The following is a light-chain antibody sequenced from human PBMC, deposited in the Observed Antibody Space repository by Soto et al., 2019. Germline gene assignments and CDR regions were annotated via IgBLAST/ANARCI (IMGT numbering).Light chain of an antibody. J-gene: IGLJ2*01. CDR3: QSYDSSLSVV. CDR2: GNS. V-gene: IGLV1-40*01. CDR1: GSNIGAGYD. Sequence: QSALTQPHSVSGAPGQRGTISCTWSGSNIGAGYDVHWYQQLPGTAPKLLISGNSNRPSGVPDRFSGSKSGTSASLAITGLQAEDEADYYCQSYDSSLSVVFGGGTKLTVL.